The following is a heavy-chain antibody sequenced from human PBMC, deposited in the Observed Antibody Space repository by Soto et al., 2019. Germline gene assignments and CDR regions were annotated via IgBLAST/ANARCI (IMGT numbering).Heavy chain of an antibody. Sequence: GGSLRLSCTASGFTFGDYAMSWVRQAPGKGLEWVGFIRSKAYGGTTEYAASVKGRFTISRDDSKSIAYLQMNSLKTEDTAVYYCTRDTIFGVVIIQPFDYWGQGTLVTVSS. CDR3: TRDTIFGVVIIQPFDY. J-gene: IGHJ4*02. D-gene: IGHD3-3*01. CDR2: IRSKAYGGTT. CDR1: GFTFGDYA. V-gene: IGHV3-49*04.